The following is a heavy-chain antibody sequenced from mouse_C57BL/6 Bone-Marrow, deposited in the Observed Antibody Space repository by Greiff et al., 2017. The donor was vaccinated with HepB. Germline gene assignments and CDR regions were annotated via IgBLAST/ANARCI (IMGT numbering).Heavy chain of an antibody. CDR3: PSDGYPYYYAMDY. CDR1: GYTFTSYW. V-gene: IGHV1-59*01. CDR2: IDPSDSYT. D-gene: IGHD2-3*01. J-gene: IGHJ4*01. Sequence: QVQLQQPGAELVRPGTSVKLSCKASGYTFTSYWMHWVKQRPGQGLEWIGVIDPSDSYTNYNQKFKGKATLTVDTSSSTAYMQLSSLTSEDSAVYYCPSDGYPYYYAMDYWGQGTSVTVSS.